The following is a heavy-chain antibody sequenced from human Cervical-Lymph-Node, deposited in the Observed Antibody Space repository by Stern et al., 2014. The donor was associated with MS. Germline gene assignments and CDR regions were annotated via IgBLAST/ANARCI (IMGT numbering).Heavy chain of an antibody. D-gene: IGHD5-18*01. CDR1: GYSFTNYG. J-gene: IGHJ4*02. V-gene: IGHV1-18*01. Sequence: QVQLQQSGAEVKKPGASVKVSCKTSGYSFTNYGIIWVRQAPGQGLEWMGWISAYNGNTNYAQKLQARVTMTTDTSTSTAYMELRSLISDDTAVYYCARLGGYSYDQAPTPPFDYWGQGTLVTVSS. CDR2: ISAYNGNT. CDR3: ARLGGYSYDQAPTPPFDY.